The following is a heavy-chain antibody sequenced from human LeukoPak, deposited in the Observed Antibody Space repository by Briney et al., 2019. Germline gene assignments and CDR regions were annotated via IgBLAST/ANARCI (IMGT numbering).Heavy chain of an antibody. CDR3: ATESYSGSYLYAFDI. CDR2: FDPEDGET. CDR1: GGTFSSYA. D-gene: IGHD1-26*01. Sequence: ASVKVSCKASGGTFSSYAISWVRQAPGKGLEWMGGFDPEDGETIYAQKFQGRVTMTKDTSTDTAYMELSSLRSEDTAVYYCATESYSGSYLYAFDIWGQGTMVTVSS. J-gene: IGHJ3*02. V-gene: IGHV1-24*01.